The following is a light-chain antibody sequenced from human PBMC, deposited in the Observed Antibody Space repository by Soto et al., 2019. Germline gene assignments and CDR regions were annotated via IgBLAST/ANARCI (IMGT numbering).Light chain of an antibody. J-gene: IGLJ3*02. CDR2: RDT. Sequence: QSVLTQPPSLSGAPGQRVTISCTGSSSNIGAGYHVHWFQQLPGTAPKLLIYRDTIRPSGVPDRFSASKSGTSASLAITGLKAEDEADYYCQSFDTSLTGHWVFGGGTKLTVL. CDR3: QSFDTSLTGHWV. CDR1: SSNIGAGYH. V-gene: IGLV1-40*01.